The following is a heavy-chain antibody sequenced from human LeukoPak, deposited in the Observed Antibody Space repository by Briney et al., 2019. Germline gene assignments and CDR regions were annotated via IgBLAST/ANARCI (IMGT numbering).Heavy chain of an antibody. D-gene: IGHD3-10*01. CDR1: GGSISSSTHY. V-gene: IGHV4-39*01. CDR2: ICYSGST. Sequence: SETLSLTCTVSGGSISSSTHYWGWIRQPPGKGLEWFGSICYSGSTYYNPSLKSRVTMSVDTSKDQFSLNLSSVTAADTAVYYCARLAMVRGFTQYFFDYWGQGTLVTVSS. J-gene: IGHJ4*02. CDR3: ARLAMVRGFTQYFFDY.